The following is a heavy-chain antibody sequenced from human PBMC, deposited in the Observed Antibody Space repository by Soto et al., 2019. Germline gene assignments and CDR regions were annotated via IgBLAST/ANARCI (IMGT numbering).Heavy chain of an antibody. CDR3: ASGTYYYDSSGYSLKTPRGGYFDY. Sequence: GASVKVSCKASGYTFTGYYMHWVRQAPGQGLEWMGWINPNSGGTNYAQKFQGRVTMTRDTSISTAYMELSRLRSDDTAVYYCASGTYYYDSSGYSLKTPRGGYFDYWGQGTLVTVSS. J-gene: IGHJ4*02. D-gene: IGHD3-22*01. CDR1: GYTFTGYY. V-gene: IGHV1-2*02. CDR2: INPNSGGT.